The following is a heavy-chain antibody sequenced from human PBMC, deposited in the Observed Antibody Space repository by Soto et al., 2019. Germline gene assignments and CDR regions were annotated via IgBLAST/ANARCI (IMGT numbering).Heavy chain of an antibody. Sequence: GGSLRLSCTASGFTFGDYAMSWFRQAPGKGLEWVGFIRSKAYGGTTEYAASVKGRFTISRDDSKSIAYLQMNSLKTEDTAVYYCTRDRVYCSGGSCYGLYYYYYYMDVWGKGTTVTVSS. J-gene: IGHJ6*03. CDR1: GFTFGDYA. CDR3: TRDRVYCSGGSCYGLYYYYYYMDV. CDR2: IRSKAYGGTT. V-gene: IGHV3-49*03. D-gene: IGHD2-15*01.